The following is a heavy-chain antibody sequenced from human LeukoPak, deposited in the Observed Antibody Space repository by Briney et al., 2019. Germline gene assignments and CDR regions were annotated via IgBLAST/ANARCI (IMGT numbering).Heavy chain of an antibody. CDR3: ARDKWVGATTNFDY. V-gene: IGHV1-69*13. J-gene: IGHJ4*02. CDR2: IIPIFGTA. Sequence: ASVKVSCKASGGTFISYAISWVRQAPGQGLEWMGGIIPIFGTANYAQKFQGRVTITADESTSTAYMELSSLRSEDTAVYYCARDKWVGATTNFDYWGQGTLVTVSS. D-gene: IGHD1-26*01. CDR1: GGTFISYA.